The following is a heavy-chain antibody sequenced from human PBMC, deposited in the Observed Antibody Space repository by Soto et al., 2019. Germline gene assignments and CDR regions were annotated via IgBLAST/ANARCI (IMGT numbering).Heavy chain of an antibody. V-gene: IGHV4-4*07. CDR2: IHSSGST. Sequence: QVQLQASGPGLVKPSETLSLTCTVSGASMNSYHWSWIRQPAGKGLEWIGHIHSSGSTNYNPSLESRVTMSVGTSKNQCSLRLMSLTAADTAVYYCARDQGVAAAGITWFDPWGQASLVTVSS. CDR3: ARDQGVAAAGITWFDP. CDR1: GASMNSYH. J-gene: IGHJ5*02. D-gene: IGHD6-13*01.